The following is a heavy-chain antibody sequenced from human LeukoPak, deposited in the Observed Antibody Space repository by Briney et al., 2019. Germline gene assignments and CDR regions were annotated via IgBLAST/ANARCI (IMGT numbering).Heavy chain of an antibody. Sequence: PGGSLRLSCAASGFTFSNAWMNWVRQAPGKGLVWVSCTNTDGSYSSYADSVKGRFTISRDNVRNTLYLQMSSLRAEDSAVYYCARDFDGPRASDYWGQGISVTVSP. CDR2: TNTDGSYS. D-gene: IGHD4-17*01. CDR3: ARDFDGPRASDY. J-gene: IGHJ4*02. CDR1: GFTFSNAW. V-gene: IGHV3-74*01.